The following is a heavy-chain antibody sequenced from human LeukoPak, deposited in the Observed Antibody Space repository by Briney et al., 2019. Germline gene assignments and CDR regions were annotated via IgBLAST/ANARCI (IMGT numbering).Heavy chain of an antibody. CDR2: IWHDGGNK. CDR3: ARVSSGSYSHLDY. D-gene: IGHD1-26*01. CDR1: GFTFSSYG. V-gene: IGHV3-33*01. J-gene: IGHJ4*02. Sequence: QSGGSLRLSCEASGFTFSSYGMHWVRQAPGKGLEWVAVIWHDGGNKYYADSVKGRFTVSRDNSKNTLYLQMNSLRVEDTAVYCCARVSSGSYSHLDYWGQGSLVTVSS.